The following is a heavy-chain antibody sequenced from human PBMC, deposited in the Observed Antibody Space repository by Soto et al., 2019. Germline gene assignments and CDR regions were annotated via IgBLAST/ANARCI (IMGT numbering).Heavy chain of an antibody. CDR3: ASTKTAMVTGWFDP. D-gene: IGHD5-18*01. Sequence: QVQLVQSGAEVKKPGSSVKVSCKASGGTFSSYAISWVRQAPGQGLEWMGGIIPIFGTANYAQKFQGRVTSTADEASSTAYMELSRLRSEDTAMYYCASTKTAMVTGWFDPWGQGTLVTVSS. CDR1: GGTFSSYA. CDR2: IIPIFGTA. V-gene: IGHV1-69*12. J-gene: IGHJ5*02.